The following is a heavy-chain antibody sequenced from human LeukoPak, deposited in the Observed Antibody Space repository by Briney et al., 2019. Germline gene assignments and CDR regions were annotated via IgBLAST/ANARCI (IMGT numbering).Heavy chain of an antibody. D-gene: IGHD3-22*01. CDR1: GFTFSSYA. V-gene: IGHV3-23*01. J-gene: IGHJ5*02. CDR2: VSGSGGTT. Sequence: GGSLRLSCAASGFTFSSYAMSWARQAPGKGLEWVSAVSGSGGTTYYADSVKGRFTISRDNSKDTLYLQVNSLRAEDTAVYYCAKRGLVGSSGFKNNWFDPWGQGTLVTVSS. CDR3: AKRGLVGSSGFKNNWFDP.